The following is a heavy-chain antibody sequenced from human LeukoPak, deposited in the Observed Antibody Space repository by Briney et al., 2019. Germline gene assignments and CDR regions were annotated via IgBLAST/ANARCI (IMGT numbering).Heavy chain of an antibody. CDR2: IRYDGTSQ. Sequence: GGSLRLSCAASGFTFSSYGMHWVRQAPGKGLEWVAFIRYDGTSQYYTDSVKGRFTISRDNSMNTMYLQMNSLRVEDTAVYYCAKVGFGWYQIDYWGQGTLVTVSS. J-gene: IGHJ4*02. V-gene: IGHV3-30*02. CDR1: GFTFSSYG. D-gene: IGHD6-19*01. CDR3: AKVGFGWYQIDY.